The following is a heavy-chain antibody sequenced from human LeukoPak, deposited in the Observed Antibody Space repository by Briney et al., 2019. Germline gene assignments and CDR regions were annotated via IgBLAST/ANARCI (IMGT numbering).Heavy chain of an antibody. D-gene: IGHD4-17*01. Sequence: PGGSLRLSCAAAGITFSSYWMHWVRQTPGKGLLWVSHIRSDGSDAIYADSVRGRFTISRDNAKNTLYLQMNSLRAEDTAVYYCAILRGTVTQSDYGGQGTLVTVSS. J-gene: IGHJ4*02. V-gene: IGHV3-74*01. CDR2: IRSDGSDA. CDR1: GITFSSYW. CDR3: AILRGTVTQSDY.